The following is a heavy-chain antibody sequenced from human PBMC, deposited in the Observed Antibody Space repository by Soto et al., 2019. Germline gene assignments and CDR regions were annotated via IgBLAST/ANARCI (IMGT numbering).Heavy chain of an antibody. D-gene: IGHD6-13*01. J-gene: IGHJ4*02. CDR1: GYTFTSYD. CDR3: ARVPSSSYHYFDY. V-gene: IGHV1-8*01. Sequence: RASVKVSCKASGYTFTSYDINWVRQATGQGLEWMGWMNPNSGNTGYAQKFQGRVTMTRNTSISTAYMELSSLRSEDTAVYYCARVPSSSYHYFDYWGQGTLVTVSS. CDR2: MNPNSGNT.